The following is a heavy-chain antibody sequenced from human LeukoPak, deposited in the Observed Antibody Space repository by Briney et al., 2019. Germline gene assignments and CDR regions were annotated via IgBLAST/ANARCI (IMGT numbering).Heavy chain of an antibody. D-gene: IGHD6-13*01. V-gene: IGHV3-23*01. CDR2: ISGSGGST. Sequence: GGSLRLSCAASGFTFSSYAMSWVRQAPGKGLEWVSAISGSGGSTYYADSVKGRFTISRDNSKNTLYLQMNSLRAEDTAVYYCAKDDASSSWYGGVGGFDYWGQGTLVTVSS. CDR1: GFTFSSYA. J-gene: IGHJ4*02. CDR3: AKDDASSSWYGGVGGFDY.